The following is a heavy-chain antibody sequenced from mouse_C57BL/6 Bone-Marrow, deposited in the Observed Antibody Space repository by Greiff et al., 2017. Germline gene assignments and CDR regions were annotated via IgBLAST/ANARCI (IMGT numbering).Heavy chain of an antibody. J-gene: IGHJ4*01. V-gene: IGHV7-1*01. CDR2: SRNKANDYTT. D-gene: IGHD4-1*01. CDR3: ARDAAGTSMDY. CDR1: GFTFSDFY. Sequence: EVKLMESGGGLVQSGRSLRLSCATSGFTFSDFYMEWVRQAPGKGLEWIAASRNKANDYTTEYSASVKGRFIVSRDTSQSILYLQMNALRAEDTAIYYCARDAAGTSMDYWGQGTSVTVSS.